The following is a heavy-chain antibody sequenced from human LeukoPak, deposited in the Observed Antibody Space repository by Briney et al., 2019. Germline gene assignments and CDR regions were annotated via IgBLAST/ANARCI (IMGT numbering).Heavy chain of an antibody. CDR2: MNPNSANT. D-gene: IGHD3-22*01. CDR3: ARGIPAEYYYDSSGYYLTLDY. Sequence: ASVKVSCKTSGYTFSTYDINWLRQAAGQGLEWMGWMNPNSANTGFAQKFQGRVTMTRDTSTSTVYMELSSLRSEDTAVYYCARGIPAEYYYDSSGYYLTLDYWGQGTLVTVSS. V-gene: IGHV1-8*02. J-gene: IGHJ4*02. CDR1: GYTFSTYD.